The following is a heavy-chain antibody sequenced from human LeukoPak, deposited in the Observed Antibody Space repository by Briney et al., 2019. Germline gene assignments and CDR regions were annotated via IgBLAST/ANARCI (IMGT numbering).Heavy chain of an antibody. CDR3: ARVFYGSGRFDY. CDR2: INHSGST. Sequence: SETLSLTCAVYGGSFSGYYWSWIRQPPGKGLEWIGEINHSGSTNYNPSLKSRVTISVDTSKNQFSLKLSSVTAAATAVYYCARVFYGSGRFDYWGQGTLVTVSS. V-gene: IGHV4-34*01. D-gene: IGHD3-10*01. CDR1: GGSFSGYY. J-gene: IGHJ4*02.